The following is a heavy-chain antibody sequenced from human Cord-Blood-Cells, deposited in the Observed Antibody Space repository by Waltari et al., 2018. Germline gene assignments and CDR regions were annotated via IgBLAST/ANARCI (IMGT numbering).Heavy chain of an antibody. CDR2: INHSGST. V-gene: IGHV4-34*01. J-gene: IGHJ1*01. CDR1: GGSFSGYY. D-gene: IGHD3-3*01. Sequence: QVQLQQRGAGLLKPSETLSLTCAVYGGSFSGYYWSWIRQPPGKGLEWIGEINHSGSTNYNPSLKSRVTISVDTSKNQFSLKLSSVTAADTAVYYCARGGVVEYFQHWGQGTLVTVSS. CDR3: ARGGVVEYFQH.